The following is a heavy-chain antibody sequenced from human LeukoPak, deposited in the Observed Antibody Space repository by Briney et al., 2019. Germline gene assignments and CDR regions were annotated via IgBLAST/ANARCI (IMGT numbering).Heavy chain of an antibody. CDR2: IYYSGST. Sequence: SQTLSLTCTVSGGSISNSNYYWSWIRQPPGQGLEWIGYIYYSGSTYYNPSLKGRVTISVDTSKNQFSLKLSSVTAADTAVFYCARHMGGTTYDHWGQGTLVTVSS. CDR1: GGSISNSNYY. J-gene: IGHJ4*02. D-gene: IGHD1-7*01. CDR3: ARHMGGTTYDH. V-gene: IGHV4-30-4*01.